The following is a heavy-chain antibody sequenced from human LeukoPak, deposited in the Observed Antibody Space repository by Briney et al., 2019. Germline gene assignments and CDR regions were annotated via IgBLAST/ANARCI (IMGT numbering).Heavy chain of an antibody. Sequence: SATLSLTCAVYGGSFSGYYWSWIRQPPGKGLEWIGEMNHSGSTNYNLSLKSRVTISVDTSKNQFSLKVTSVTAADTAVYYCARVRSPRWGFDYWGQGTLVTVSS. CDR1: GGSFSGYY. J-gene: IGHJ4*02. V-gene: IGHV4-34*01. CDR3: ARVRSPRWGFDY. D-gene: IGHD3-16*01. CDR2: MNHSGST.